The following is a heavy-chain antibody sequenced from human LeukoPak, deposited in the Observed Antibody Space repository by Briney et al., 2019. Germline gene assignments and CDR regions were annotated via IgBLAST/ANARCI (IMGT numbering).Heavy chain of an antibody. CDR1: GFTFSTYE. D-gene: IGHD6-13*01. V-gene: IGHV3-48*03. J-gene: IGHJ4*02. CDR2: IGSRPTTI. CDR3: ARDRYSSMWSVFEY. Sequence: GGSLRLSCAASGFTFSTYEMNWVRQAPGKGLEWVSYIGSRPTTIYYADSVKGRFTISRDNSRNTLSLQVNSLRAEDTAVYYCARDRYSSMWSVFEYWGQGALVTVSS.